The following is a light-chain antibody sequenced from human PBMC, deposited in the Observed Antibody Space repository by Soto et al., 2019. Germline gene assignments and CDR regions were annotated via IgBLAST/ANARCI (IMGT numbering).Light chain of an antibody. Sequence: QSALTQPRSVSGSPGQSVTISCTGTSSDVGGYNYVSWYQHHPGKAPKLMIYDVSKRPSGVPDRFSGSKSGNTASLTNSGLQADDEADYHCFSYAGSTTFGVFGGGTKLTVL. V-gene: IGLV2-11*01. CDR3: FSYAGSTTFGV. CDR1: SSDVGGYNY. CDR2: DVS. J-gene: IGLJ2*01.